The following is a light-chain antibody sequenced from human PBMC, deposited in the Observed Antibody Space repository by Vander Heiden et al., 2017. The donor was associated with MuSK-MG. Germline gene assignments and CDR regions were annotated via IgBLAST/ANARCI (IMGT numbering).Light chain of an antibody. CDR1: SSDVGGYNY. J-gene: IGLJ3*02. CDR2: DVS. Sequence: SALTQPASVSGSPGRSTTTSCTGTSSDVGGYNYVSWYQQHPGKAPKLMIYDVSNRPSGVSNRFSGSKSGNTASLTISGLQAEDEADYYCSSYTSSSTLDWVFGGGTKLTVL. CDR3: SSYTSSSTLDWV. V-gene: IGLV2-14*01.